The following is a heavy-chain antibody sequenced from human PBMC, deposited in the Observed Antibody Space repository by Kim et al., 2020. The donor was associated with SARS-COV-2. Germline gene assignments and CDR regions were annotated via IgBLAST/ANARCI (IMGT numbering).Heavy chain of an antibody. V-gene: IGHV4-39*01. Sequence: LKSRVTISVDTSKNQFSLKLSSVTAADTAVYYCARHGLGGYCSSTSCPYYWGQGTLVTVSS. J-gene: IGHJ4*02. CDR3: ARHGLGGYCSSTSCPYY. D-gene: IGHD2-2*03.